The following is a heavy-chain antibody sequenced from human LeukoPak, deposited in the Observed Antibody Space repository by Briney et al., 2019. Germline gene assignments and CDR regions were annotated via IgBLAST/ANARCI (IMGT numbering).Heavy chain of an antibody. CDR1: GDSISSGSYY. CDR2: IIDTGST. V-gene: IGHV4-39*07. D-gene: IGHD3-9*01. CDR3: ARQSTYYDILTGYSQYYFDY. J-gene: IGHJ4*02. Sequence: PSQTLSLTCTVSGDSISSGSYYWTWIRQPPGKGLEWIGEIIDTGSTKYNSPLKSRVTISVDTSKNQFSLKLSSVTAADTAVYYCARQSTYYDILTGYSQYYFDYWGQGTLVTVSS.